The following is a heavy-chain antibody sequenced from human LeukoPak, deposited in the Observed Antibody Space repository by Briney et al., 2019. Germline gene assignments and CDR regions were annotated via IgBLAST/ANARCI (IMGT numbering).Heavy chain of an antibody. CDR2: ISSSSSTI. V-gene: IGHV3-48*04. Sequence: GGSLRLSCAASGFTLSSSSMNWVRPAPEEGLGWVSYISSSSSTIYYADSVKGRFTISRDNAKSSLYLQMNSLRAEDTAVYYCARDPYSGSYGADYYYYMDVWGKGTTVTISS. D-gene: IGHD1-26*01. CDR1: GFTLSSSS. J-gene: IGHJ6*03. CDR3: ARDPYSGSYGADYYYYMDV.